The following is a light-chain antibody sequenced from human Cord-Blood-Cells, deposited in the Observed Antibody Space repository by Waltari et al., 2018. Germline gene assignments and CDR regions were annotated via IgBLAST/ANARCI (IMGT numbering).Light chain of an antibody. CDR2: AAS. J-gene: IGKJ4*01. CDR1: QSISSY. V-gene: IGKV1-39*01. Sequence: DIQMTQSPSSLSASVGDRVTITCQASQSISSYLNWYQHKPGKAPKLRIYAASSLQSGVPSRFSGSGSGTDFTLTISSLQPEDFATYYCQQSYSTLTFGGGTKVEIK. CDR3: QQSYSTLT.